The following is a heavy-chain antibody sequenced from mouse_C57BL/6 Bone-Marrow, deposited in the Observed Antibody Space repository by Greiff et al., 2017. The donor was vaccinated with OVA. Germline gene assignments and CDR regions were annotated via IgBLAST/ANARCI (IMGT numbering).Heavy chain of an antibody. V-gene: IGHV1-82*01. CDR1: GYAFSSSW. CDR3: ARRGDYYGSSYVYWYFDV. J-gene: IGHJ1*03. D-gene: IGHD1-1*01. Sequence: QVQLQQSGPELVKPGASVKISCKASGYAFSSSWMNWVKQRPGKGLEWIGRIYPGDGDTNYNGKFKGKATLTADKSSSTAYMQLSRRTSEDSAVYFCARRGDYYGSSYVYWYFDVWGTGTTVTVSS. CDR2: IYPGDGDT.